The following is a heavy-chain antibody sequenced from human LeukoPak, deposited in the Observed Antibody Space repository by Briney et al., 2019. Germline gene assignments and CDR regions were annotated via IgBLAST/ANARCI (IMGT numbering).Heavy chain of an antibody. D-gene: IGHD2-15*01. Sequence: SETLSLTCAVYGGSFSGYYWSWIRQPPGKGLEWIGEINHSGSTNYNPSLKSRVTISVDTSKNQFSLKLSSVTAADTAMYYCARGRAYCSGGSCYSSVRYFDYWGQGTLVTVSS. CDR3: ARGRAYCSGGSCYSSVRYFDY. CDR1: GGSFSGYY. J-gene: IGHJ4*02. V-gene: IGHV4-34*01. CDR2: INHSGST.